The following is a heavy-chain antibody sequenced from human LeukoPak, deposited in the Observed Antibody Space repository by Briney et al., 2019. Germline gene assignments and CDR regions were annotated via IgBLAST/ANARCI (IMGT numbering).Heavy chain of an antibody. V-gene: IGHV4-31*03. CDR3: ARVWQCIVVVPAAIPGAFDI. CDR2: IYYSGST. J-gene: IGHJ3*02. CDR1: GGSISSGGYY. D-gene: IGHD2-2*02. Sequence: SETLSLTCTVSGGSISSGGYYWSWIRQHPGKGLEWIGYIYYSGSTYYNPSLKSRVTISVDTSKNQFSLKLSSVTAADTAVYYCARVWQCIVVVPAAIPGAFDIWGQGTMVTVSS.